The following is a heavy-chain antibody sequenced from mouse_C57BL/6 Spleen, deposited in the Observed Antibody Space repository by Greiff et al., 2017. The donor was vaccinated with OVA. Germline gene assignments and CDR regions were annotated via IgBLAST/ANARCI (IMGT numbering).Heavy chain of an antibody. CDR3: ANYYGSSPGFDY. J-gene: IGHJ2*01. CDR2: IDPSDSYT. Sequence: VQLQQPGAELVKPGASVKLSCKASGYTFTSYWMQWVKQRPGQGLEWIGEIDPSDSYTNYNQKFKGKATLTVDTSSSTAYMQLSSLTSEDSAVYYCANYYGSSPGFDYWGQGTTLTVSS. V-gene: IGHV1-50*01. CDR1: GYTFTSYW. D-gene: IGHD1-1*01.